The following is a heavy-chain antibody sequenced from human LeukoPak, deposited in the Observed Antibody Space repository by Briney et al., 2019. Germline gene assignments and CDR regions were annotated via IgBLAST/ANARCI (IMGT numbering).Heavy chain of an antibody. CDR2: ITNKPNTYT. J-gene: IGHJ3*02. D-gene: IGHD3-10*01. CDR3: ARGKYYYGSGSYIDAFDI. CDR1: GFTFSDHY. V-gene: IGHV3-72*01. Sequence: GGSLRLSCAASGFTFSDHYMDWLRQAPGKGLEWVGRITNKPNTYTYYAASVKGRFTISGDDSKNTLYLQMNSLKTEDTAVYYCARGKYYYGSGSYIDAFDIWGQGTIVTVSS.